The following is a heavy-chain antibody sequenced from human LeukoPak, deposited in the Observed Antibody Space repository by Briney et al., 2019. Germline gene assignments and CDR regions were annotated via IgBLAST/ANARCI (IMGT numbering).Heavy chain of an antibody. CDR2: ISSSSSYI. D-gene: IGHD5-24*01. CDR1: GFTFSSDS. Sequence: PGGSLRLSCAASGFTFSSDSMNWVRQAPGKGLEWVSSISSSSSYIYYADSVKGRFTISRDNAKNSLYLQMNSLRAEDTAVYYCARVGGYNFHFDYWGQGTLVTVSS. J-gene: IGHJ4*02. CDR3: ARVGGYNFHFDY. V-gene: IGHV3-21*01.